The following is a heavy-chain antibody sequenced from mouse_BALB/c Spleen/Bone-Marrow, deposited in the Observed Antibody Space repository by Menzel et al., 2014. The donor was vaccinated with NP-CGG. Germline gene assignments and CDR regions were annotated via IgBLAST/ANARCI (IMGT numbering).Heavy chain of an antibody. CDR2: ISSGGGST. CDR1: GFAFSSYD. V-gene: IGHV5-12-1*01. J-gene: IGHJ3*01. D-gene: IGHD2-4*01. CDR3: ARHMIRGFAY. Sequence: EVHLVESGGGLVKPGGSLKLSCAASGFAFSSYDMSWVRQTPEERLEWVAYISSGGGSTYYSDTVKGRFTISRDNAKNTLYLEMSSLKSEDTAMYYCARHMIRGFAYWGQGTLVTVSA.